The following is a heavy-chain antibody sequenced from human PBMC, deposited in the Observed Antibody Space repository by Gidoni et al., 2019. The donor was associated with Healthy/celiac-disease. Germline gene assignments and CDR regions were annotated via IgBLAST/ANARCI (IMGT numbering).Heavy chain of an antibody. V-gene: IGHV3-21*01. D-gene: IGHD3-3*01. J-gene: IGHJ4*02. Sequence: EVQLMESGGGLVKPGGSLRLSCAASGFTFSSYSMNWVRQPTGKGLEWVSSISSGSSYIYYADSVKGGFNISRDNAKNSLYLQMNSLRAEDTAVYYCARALGPGEEWLGKTTFDSWGQGTLVTVSS. CDR1: GFTFSSYS. CDR3: ARALGPGEEWLGKTTFDS. CDR2: ISSGSSYI.